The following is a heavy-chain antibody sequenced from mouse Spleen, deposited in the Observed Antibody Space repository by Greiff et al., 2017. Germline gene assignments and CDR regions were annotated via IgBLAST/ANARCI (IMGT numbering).Heavy chain of an antibody. Sequence: EVMLVESGGGLVKPGGSLKLSCAASGFTFSDYYMYWVRQTPEKRLEWVATISDGGSYTYYPDSVKGRFTISRDNAKNNLYLQMSSLKSEDTAMYYCARRGDSWFAYWGQGTLVTVSA. D-gene: IGHD2-13*01. CDR3: ARRGDSWFAY. CDR1: GFTFSDYY. CDR2: ISDGGSYT. J-gene: IGHJ3*01. V-gene: IGHV5-4*02.